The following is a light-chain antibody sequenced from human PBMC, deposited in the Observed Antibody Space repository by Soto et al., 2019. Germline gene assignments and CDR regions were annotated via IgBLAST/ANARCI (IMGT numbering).Light chain of an antibody. CDR3: QQCDSYPYT. Sequence: DIEMTQSPSTLSASVGDRVSITCRASQSISSWLAWYQQKPGKASKLLIYDASSLESGVPSRFSGSGSGTQFTLSISSLQPDDFATYYCQQCDSYPYTFGQGTNLEIK. CDR1: QSISSW. CDR2: DAS. V-gene: IGKV1-5*01. J-gene: IGKJ2*01.